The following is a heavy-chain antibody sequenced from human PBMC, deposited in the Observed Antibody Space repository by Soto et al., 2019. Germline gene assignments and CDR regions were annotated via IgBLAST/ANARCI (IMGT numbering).Heavy chain of an antibody. D-gene: IGHD3-10*01. CDR1: GFTFSSYA. CDR3: ARDRYGSGTYPSDY. CDR2: IWDDGSNK. J-gene: IGHJ4*02. V-gene: IGHV3-33*01. Sequence: QVQLVESGGGVVQPGRSLRLSCAASGFTFSSYAMHWVRQAPGKGLEWVAVIWDDGSNKDYIDSVKGRVTISRDNSKNTLYMQMNSLRVEDTAVYYCARDRYGSGTYPSDYWGQGTLVTVSS.